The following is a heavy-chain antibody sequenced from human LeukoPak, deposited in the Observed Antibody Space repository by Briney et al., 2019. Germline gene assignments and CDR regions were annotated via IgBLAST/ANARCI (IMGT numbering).Heavy chain of an antibody. CDR3: AKGHYNGSGRWAYYFDL. J-gene: IGHJ4*02. D-gene: IGHD3-10*01. CDR1: GFSLRDYG. V-gene: IGHV3-23*01. Sequence: GGSLTLSCAASGFSLRDYGMSWVRQAPGKGLEWVSSISASGERVYYAASVGGRTTISRDNSNNTVYVQLKMLRVEDTAVYYCAKGHYNGSGRWAYYFDLWGRGTPV. CDR2: ISASGERV.